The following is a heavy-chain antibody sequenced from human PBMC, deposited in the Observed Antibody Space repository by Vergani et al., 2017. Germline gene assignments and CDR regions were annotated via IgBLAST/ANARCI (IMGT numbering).Heavy chain of an antibody. D-gene: IGHD5-18*01. CDR2: IYYSGST. Sequence: QVQLQESGPGLVKPSQTLSLTCTVSGGSISSGGYYWSWIRQHPGKGLEWIGYIYYSGSTYYNPSLKSRVTISVDTSKNQFSLKLSSVTAAAAAVYYCARGGYSDGLGFDSWGQGTLVAVSS. CDR3: ARGGYSDGLGFDS. V-gene: IGHV4-31*03. CDR1: GGSISSGGYY. J-gene: IGHJ4*02.